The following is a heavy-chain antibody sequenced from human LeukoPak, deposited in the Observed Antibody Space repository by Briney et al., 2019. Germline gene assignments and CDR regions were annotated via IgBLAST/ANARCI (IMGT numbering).Heavy chain of an antibody. J-gene: IGHJ3*02. Sequence: GGSLRLSCSASGFTFSRYAMHWVRQAPGKGLEYVSGINNNGASTYYSDSVKARLTISRDNSKNTLFLQMASLRAEDTAVYYCVKTMMTFGGVIRTDAFDIWGQGTMVIVSS. CDR1: GFTFSRYA. V-gene: IGHV3-64D*06. CDR2: INNNGAST. D-gene: IGHD3-16*01. CDR3: VKTMMTFGGVIRTDAFDI.